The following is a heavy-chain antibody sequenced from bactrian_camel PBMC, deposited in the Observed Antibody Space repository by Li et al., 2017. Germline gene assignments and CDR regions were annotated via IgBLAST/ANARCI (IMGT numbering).Heavy chain of an antibody. D-gene: IGHD4*01. J-gene: IGHJ4*01. CDR2: SIGGPYSTT. CDR1: GFTFSTYY. Sequence: QLVESGGGLVQPGGSLRLSCAASGFTFSTYYMSWVRQGPGKALEWVAVSIGGPYSTTYYADSVKGRFSISRDNAKNTLFLQLDSLETEDTAMYYCARVGAGSIATMDVWGRGPRSPSP. V-gene: IGHV3S40*01.